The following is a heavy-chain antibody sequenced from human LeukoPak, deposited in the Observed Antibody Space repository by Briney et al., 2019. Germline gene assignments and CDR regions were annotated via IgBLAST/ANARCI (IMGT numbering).Heavy chain of an antibody. Sequence: SVKVSCKVSLYTLTNLDIHCVRQAPQKGLEWMGAFDPDVSETVYAHNFQDGPTFTQDTSTDTAYLDLTSLRSEDTPMIIWATRLHYYYTDDSWGQGTLVTVSS. J-gene: IGHJ4*02. CDR1: LYTLTNLD. D-gene: IGHD5-12*01. CDR3: ATRLHYYYTDDS. CDR2: FDPDVSET. V-gene: IGHV1-24*01.